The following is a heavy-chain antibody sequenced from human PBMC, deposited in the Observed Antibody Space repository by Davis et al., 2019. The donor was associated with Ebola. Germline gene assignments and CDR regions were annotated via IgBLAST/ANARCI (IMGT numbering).Heavy chain of an antibody. CDR3: ARQEQWLVDY. D-gene: IGHD6-19*01. J-gene: IGHJ4*02. Sequence: MPSETLSLTCAVHGGSFSGYYWSWIRQPPGKGLEWIGEINHSGSTNYNPSLKSRVTISVDTSKNQFSLKLSSVTAADTAVYYCARQEQWLVDYWGQGTLVTVSS. CDR1: GGSFSGYY. V-gene: IGHV4-34*01. CDR2: INHSGST.